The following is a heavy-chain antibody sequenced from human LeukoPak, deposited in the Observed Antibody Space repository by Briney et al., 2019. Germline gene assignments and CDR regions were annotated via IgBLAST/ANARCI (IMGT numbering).Heavy chain of an antibody. D-gene: IGHD5-18*01. CDR1: GFTFSSYA. V-gene: IGHV3-30*04. CDR2: ISYDGSNK. J-gene: IGHJ4*02. CDR3: ARENSDSYGGYFDY. Sequence: GGSLRLSCAASGFTFSSYAMHWVRQAPGKGLEWMVVISYDGSNKYYADSVKGRFTISRDNSKNTLYLQMNSLRAEDTAVYYCARENSDSYGGYFDYWGQGTLVTVSS.